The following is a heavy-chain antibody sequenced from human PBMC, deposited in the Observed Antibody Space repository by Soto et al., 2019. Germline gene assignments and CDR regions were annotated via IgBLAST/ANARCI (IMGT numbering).Heavy chain of an antibody. Sequence: QVHLQESGPGLVKPSATLSLTCSVAGGSISSDAYLWSWVRQHPGKGLEWIGYIYYSGKTYFNPSLRSRLAISMNTSKNHFSLKLTSITAADTSVYYGAIASWITHEALAWGQGTLVTVSS. CDR3: AIASWITHEALA. J-gene: IGHJ3*01. CDR2: IYYSGKT. CDR1: GGSISSDAYL. D-gene: IGHD3-16*01. V-gene: IGHV4-31*03.